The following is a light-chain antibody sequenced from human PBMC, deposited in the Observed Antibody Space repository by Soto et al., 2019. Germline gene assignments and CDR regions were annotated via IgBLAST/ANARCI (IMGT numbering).Light chain of an antibody. CDR3: QSYDGSNNV. CDR2: EDN. CDR1: SGSIASNY. Sequence: NFMLTQPHSVSESPGKTVTISCTGSSGSIASNYVQWYQQRPGSAPTTVIYEDNQRPSGVPDRFSGSIDSSSNSASLTISGLKTEDEADYYCQSYDGSNNVFGSGTQLTVL. V-gene: IGLV6-57*02. J-gene: IGLJ6*01.